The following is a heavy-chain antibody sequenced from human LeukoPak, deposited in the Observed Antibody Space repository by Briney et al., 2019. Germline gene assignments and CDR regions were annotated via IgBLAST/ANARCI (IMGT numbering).Heavy chain of an antibody. CDR2: IYYSGST. D-gene: IGHD3-22*01. J-gene: IGHJ3*02. V-gene: IGHV4-59*01. Sequence: SETLSLTCAVSGGSISSYYWSWIRQPPGKGLEWIGYIYYSGSTNYNPSLKSRVTISVDTSKNQFSLKLSSVTAADTAVYYCARSPDYYDSCAFDIWGQGTMVTVSS. CDR1: GGSISSYY. CDR3: ARSPDYYDSCAFDI.